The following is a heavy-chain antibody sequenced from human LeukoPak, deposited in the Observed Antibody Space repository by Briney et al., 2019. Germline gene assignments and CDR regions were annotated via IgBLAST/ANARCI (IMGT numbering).Heavy chain of an antibody. CDR3: GRGPGIFCSSPSRPGEYSYYYNRAV. Sequence: GASVKVSCKASGYTFTGYYMHWVRQAPGQGLEWMGWINPNSGGTNYAQKFQGRVTMTRDTSISTAYMELSRLRSDDTAAYYCGRGPGIFCSSPSRPGEYSYYYNRAVGGKGTTLPVSS. V-gene: IGHV1-2*02. CDR2: INPNSGGT. D-gene: IGHD2-2*01. J-gene: IGHJ6*03. CDR1: GYTFTGYY.